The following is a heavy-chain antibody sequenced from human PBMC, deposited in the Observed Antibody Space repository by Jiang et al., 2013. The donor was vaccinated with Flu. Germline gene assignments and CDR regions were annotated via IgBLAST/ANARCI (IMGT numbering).Heavy chain of an antibody. Sequence: GSGLVKPSETLSLTCTVSGGSISSYYWSWIRQPPGKGLEWIGYIYYSGSTNYNPSLKSRVTISVDTSKNQFSLKLSSVTAADTAVYYCARHRLSSGWVVFDYWGQGTLVTVSS. D-gene: IGHD6-19*01. V-gene: IGHV4-59*08. J-gene: IGHJ4*02. CDR1: GGSISSYY. CDR2: IYYSGST. CDR3: ARHRLSSGWVVFDY.